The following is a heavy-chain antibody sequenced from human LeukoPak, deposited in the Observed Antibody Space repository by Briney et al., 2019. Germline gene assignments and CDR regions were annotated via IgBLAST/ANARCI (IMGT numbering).Heavy chain of an antibody. CDR2: ISAYNGNT. V-gene: IGHV1-18*01. CDR3: ARVLLIAAAGIPSFDY. Sequence: ASVKVSCKASGYTFTSYGISWVRQAPGQGLEWVGWISAYNGNTNYAQKLQGRVTMTTDTSTSTAYMELRSLRSDDTAVYYCARVLLIAAAGIPSFDYWGQGTLVTVSS. J-gene: IGHJ4*02. D-gene: IGHD6-13*01. CDR1: GYTFTSYG.